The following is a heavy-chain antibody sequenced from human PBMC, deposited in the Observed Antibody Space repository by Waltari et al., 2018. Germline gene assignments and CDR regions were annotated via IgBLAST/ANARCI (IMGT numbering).Heavy chain of an antibody. CDR1: GFTVSTKY. CDR2: SFGVGNT. CDR3: TRHNYYGSGSYYFDY. D-gene: IGHD3-10*01. J-gene: IGHJ4*02. Sequence: EVQLVESGGGLIQPGGSLRLSCAASGFTVSTKYMSWVRQAPGKGLDWVSVSFGVGNTYYADSVKGRFTISRDKSENTLSLQMNSLRADDTAVYYCTRHNYYGSGSYYFDYWGQGTLVTVSS. V-gene: IGHV3-53*01.